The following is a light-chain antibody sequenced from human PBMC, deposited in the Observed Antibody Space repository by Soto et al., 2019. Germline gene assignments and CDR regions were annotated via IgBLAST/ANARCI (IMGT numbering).Light chain of an antibody. CDR1: QSVTSSN. CDR3: HQYDTSPLT. V-gene: IGKV3-20*01. Sequence: EIVLTQSPGTLSLSPGERVTLSCRASQSVTSSNLAWYQQTPGQAPSLLISAASTRATGIPDRFIGSGSGTDFTLTISRLEPEDFAVYYCHQYDTSPLTFGGGTKVEI. J-gene: IGKJ4*01. CDR2: AAS.